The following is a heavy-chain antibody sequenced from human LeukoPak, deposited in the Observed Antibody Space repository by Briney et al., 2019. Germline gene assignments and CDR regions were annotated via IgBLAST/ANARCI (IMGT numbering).Heavy chain of an antibody. CDR1: GYSFTSYW. V-gene: IGHV5-51*01. CDR3: AVTWELPPQMPAY. J-gene: IGHJ4*02. D-gene: IGHD5-24*01. CDR2: IYPGDSDT. Sequence: KSGESLEISCKGSGYSFTSYWIGWVRQMPGKGLEWMGIIYPGDSDTRYSPSFQGQVTISADKSISTAYLQWSSLKASDTAMFYCAVTWELPPQMPAYWGQGTLVTVS.